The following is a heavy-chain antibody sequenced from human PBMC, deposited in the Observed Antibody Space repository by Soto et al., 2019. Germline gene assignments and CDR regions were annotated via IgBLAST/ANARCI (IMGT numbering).Heavy chain of an antibody. V-gene: IGHV3-23*01. Sequence: GGSLRLSCAASGFTFSSYATSWVRQAPGKGLEWVSAISGSGGSTYYADSVKGRFTISRDNSKNTLYLQMNSLRAEDTAVYYCAKEEAYSSSWYYYYGMDVWGQGTTVTVSS. D-gene: IGHD6-13*01. CDR2: ISGSGGST. CDR3: AKEEAYSSSWYYYYGMDV. J-gene: IGHJ6*02. CDR1: GFTFSSYA.